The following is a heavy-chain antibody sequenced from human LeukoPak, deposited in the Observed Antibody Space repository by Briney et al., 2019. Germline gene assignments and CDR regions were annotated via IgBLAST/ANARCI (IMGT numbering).Heavy chain of an antibody. CDR3: AKVNGYSSSAWFDP. CDR1: GFTFSSYA. D-gene: IGHD6-6*01. J-gene: IGHJ5*02. V-gene: IGHV3-23*01. Sequence: GGSLRLSCAASGFTFSSYAMSWVRQAPGKGLEWVSAISGSGGSTYYADSVKGRFTISRDNSKNTLYLQMNSLRAEDTAVYCCAKVNGYSSSAWFDPWGQGTLVTVSS. CDR2: ISGSGGST.